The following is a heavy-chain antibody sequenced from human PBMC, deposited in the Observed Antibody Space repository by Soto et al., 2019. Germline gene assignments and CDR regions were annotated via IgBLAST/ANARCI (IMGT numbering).Heavy chain of an antibody. CDR3: ANGSYSSAHCYPNPYLDY. J-gene: IGHJ4*02. V-gene: IGHV2-5*02. Sequence: QITLKESGPTLVKPTQTLTLTCTVSGFSLSTTAEGVGWIRQPPGKALEWLALIYWDDDERYSTSLKSRLTTPKDTSKSHEVLTMTHVDPIDTATYYRANGSYSSAHCYPNPYLDYWGQGILVTVSS. CDR2: IYWDDDE. CDR1: GFSLSTTAEG. D-gene: IGHD2-2*01.